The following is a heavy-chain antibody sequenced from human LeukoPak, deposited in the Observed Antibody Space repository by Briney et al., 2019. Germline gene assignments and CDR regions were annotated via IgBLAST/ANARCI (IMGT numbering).Heavy chain of an antibody. CDR1: GFSFSSSS. D-gene: IGHD4-23*01. J-gene: IGHJ4*02. Sequence: NAGGSLRLSCAVYGFSFSSSSMNWVRQAPGKGLEWVSYISGGSSFTSYVASVKGRFTNSRDNAKNSLYLQMNSLRAEDTAGYYCARVHYFYGGNSEVYFDYWGQGTLVTVPS. V-gene: IGHV3-21*01. CDR3: ARVHYFYGGNSEVYFDY. CDR2: ISGGSSFT.